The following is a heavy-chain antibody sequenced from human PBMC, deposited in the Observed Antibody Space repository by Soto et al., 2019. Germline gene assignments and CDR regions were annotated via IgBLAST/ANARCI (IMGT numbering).Heavy chain of an antibody. J-gene: IGHJ5*02. CDR3: PRGLRGTDYDILVGGS. D-gene: IGHD3-9*01. CDR2: IYHIGMT. CDR1: GASISSSSW. V-gene: IGHV4-4*02. Sequence: QVHLRESGPGLVKPSGTLSLTCIVSGASISSSSWWTWVRQTPGKGLEWIGEIYHIGMTHYTSSRKGRVSMSVDKSEITFSLNLRSVTAADTAVYYCPRGLRGTDYDILVGGSWGRGALVIVSS.